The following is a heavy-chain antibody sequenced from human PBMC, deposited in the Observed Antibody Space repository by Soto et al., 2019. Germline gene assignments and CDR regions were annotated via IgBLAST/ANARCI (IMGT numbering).Heavy chain of an antibody. CDR2: ISISGTTT. CDR3: VKYGGPAARPTYYYGMDV. D-gene: IGHD6-6*01. Sequence: QTGGSLRLSCTGSGFTFSNYAMGWVRQVPGKGLEWVSDISISGTTTNYADSVKGRFTISKDNSKNTLYLQMNNLRAEDTAVYYCVKYGGPAARPTYYYGMDVWGQGTTVTVSS. CDR1: GFTFSNYA. V-gene: IGHV3-23*01. J-gene: IGHJ6*02.